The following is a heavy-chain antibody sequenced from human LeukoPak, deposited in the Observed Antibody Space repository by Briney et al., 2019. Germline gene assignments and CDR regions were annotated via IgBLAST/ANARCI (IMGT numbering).Heavy chain of an antibody. J-gene: IGHJ4*02. D-gene: IGHD3-3*01. CDR1: GGSISSSSYY. CDR3: ARGRNYDFWSGYYGLGFDY. CDR2: IYYSGGT. V-gene: IGHV4-39*07. Sequence: SETLSLTCTVSGGSISSSSYYWGWIRQPPGKGLEWIGSIYYSGGTYYNPSLKSRVTISVDTSKNQFSLKLSSVTAADTAVYYCARGRNYDFWSGYYGLGFDYWGQGTLVTVSS.